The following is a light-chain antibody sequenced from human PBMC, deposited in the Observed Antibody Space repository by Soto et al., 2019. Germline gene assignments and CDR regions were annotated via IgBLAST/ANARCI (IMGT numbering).Light chain of an antibody. CDR3: SSYISSSTFVV. V-gene: IGLV2-14*01. Sequence: QSALTQPASVSGSPGQSITISCTGTSRDVGGYNCVSWHQQHPGKAPKVIITEVSNRPSGVSNRFSGSKSGNTASLTISGLQAEDEADYYCSSYISSSTFVVFGGGTKLTVL. J-gene: IGLJ2*01. CDR2: EVS. CDR1: SRDVGGYNC.